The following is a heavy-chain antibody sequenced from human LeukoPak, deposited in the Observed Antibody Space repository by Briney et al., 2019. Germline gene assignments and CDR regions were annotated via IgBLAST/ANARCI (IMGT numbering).Heavy chain of an antibody. CDR1: GFTFSSYA. CDR2: ISGSGGST. CDR3: AKDMRFAWTPYYFDY. D-gene: IGHD3-9*01. J-gene: IGHJ4*02. V-gene: IGHV3-23*01. Sequence: GGSLRLSCAASGFTFSSYAMSWVRQAPGKGLEWVSAISGSGGSTYYADSVKGRFTISRDNSKNTLYLQMNSLRAEDTAVYYCAKDMRFAWTPYYFDYWGQGTLVTVSS.